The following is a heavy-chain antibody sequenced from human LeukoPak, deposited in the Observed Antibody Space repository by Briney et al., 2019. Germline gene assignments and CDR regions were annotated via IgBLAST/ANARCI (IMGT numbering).Heavy chain of an antibody. CDR3: ATMTTVIMGAYYYGMDV. J-gene: IGHJ6*02. CDR2: IYSSGNT. D-gene: IGHD4-17*01. V-gene: IGHV3-53*01. CDR1: GFTVSSNY. Sequence: PGGSLRLSCAASGFTVSSNYMSWVRQAPGKGLEWVSIIYSSGNTYYADSVKGRFTISRDNSKNTLYLQMNSLRAEDTAVYYCATMTTVIMGAYYYGMDVWGQGTTVTVSS.